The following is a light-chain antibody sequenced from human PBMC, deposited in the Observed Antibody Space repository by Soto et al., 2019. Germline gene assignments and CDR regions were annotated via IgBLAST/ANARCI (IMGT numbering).Light chain of an antibody. CDR2: DVS. Sequence: DIQMTQSPSTLAASVGDRVTITCRASQPISRWLAWYQQKPGKAPKLLISDVSNLQTGAPSRFSGSGSETEFTLTISSLQPDDFATYYCQQYGSSPMYTFGQGTKLEFK. J-gene: IGKJ2*01. CDR3: QQYGSSPMYT. CDR1: QPISRW. V-gene: IGKV1-5*01.